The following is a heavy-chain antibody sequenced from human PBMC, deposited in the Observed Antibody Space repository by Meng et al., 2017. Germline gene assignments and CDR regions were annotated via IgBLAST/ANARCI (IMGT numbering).Heavy chain of an antibody. D-gene: IGHD6-25*01. J-gene: IGHJ4*02. CDR3: ARDEDISAAGKLFGDY. CDR2: INPKSGDT. V-gene: IGHV1-2*06. CDR1: GYNFPDYY. Sequence: VRLVQLEAGWKTPGASVKVSCKPSGYNFPDYYIHWVRRAPGQGLEWMGRINPKSGDTHYAQKFQARVTMTGDTSISTAYMELSGLRSDDTAMYYCARDEDISAAGKLFGDYWGQGTLVTVSS.